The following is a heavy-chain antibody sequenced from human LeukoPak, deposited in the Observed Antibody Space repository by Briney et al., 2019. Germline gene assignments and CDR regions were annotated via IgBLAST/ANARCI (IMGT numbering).Heavy chain of an antibody. CDR2: INSNSGGT. V-gene: IGHV1-2*06. D-gene: IGHD1-26*01. Sequence: PGASVKVSCKTSGYSFVGYFIHWVRQAPGQGLQWMGRINSNSGGTECEPSFQGRVTMTRDTSISTAYVEVSTLISDDTAVYYCARDLSSTPNWEFDYWGQGTQVTVSS. CDR3: ARDLSSTPNWEFDY. J-gene: IGHJ4*02. CDR1: GYSFVGYF.